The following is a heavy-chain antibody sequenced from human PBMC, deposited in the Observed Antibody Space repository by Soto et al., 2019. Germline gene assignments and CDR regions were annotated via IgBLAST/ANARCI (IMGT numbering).Heavy chain of an antibody. CDR2: ISSSGSYI. CDR3: ARVRITMFRGIINYMNV. V-gene: IGHV3-21*01. Sequence: EVQLVESGGTLVKPGGSLRLTCAASGFTFGSHAMTWVRQAPGKGLEWVSLISSSGSYIYYSDSMKGRFTITRHNAKKTLHRQMNRLSAEDTAVYYCARVRITMFRGIINYMNVLGDWTIVTVSS. D-gene: IGHD3-10*01. CDR1: GFTFGSHA. J-gene: IGHJ6*03.